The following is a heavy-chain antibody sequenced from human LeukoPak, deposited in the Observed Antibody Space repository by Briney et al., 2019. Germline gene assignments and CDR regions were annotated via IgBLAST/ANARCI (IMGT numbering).Heavy chain of an antibody. Sequence: ASVKVSCKASGYTFTSYAMHWVRQAPGQRLEWMGWINAGNGNTNYAQKFQGRVTITADESTSTAYMELSSLRSEDTAVYYCARGYGGNPEDYYYYGMDVWGQGTTVTVSS. D-gene: IGHD4-23*01. CDR3: ARGYGGNPEDYYYYGMDV. V-gene: IGHV1-3*01. CDR2: INAGNGNT. CDR1: GYTFTSYA. J-gene: IGHJ6*02.